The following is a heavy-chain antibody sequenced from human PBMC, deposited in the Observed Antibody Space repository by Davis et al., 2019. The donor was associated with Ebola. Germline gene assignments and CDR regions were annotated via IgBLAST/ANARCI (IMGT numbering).Heavy chain of an antibody. J-gene: IGHJ4*02. CDR3: AERGGSV. D-gene: IGHD3-16*01. CDR2: IYYTGST. Sequence: PSETLSLTCTVSGGSISSHYWSWIRQPPGKGLEWIGSIYYTGSTNYNSSLNSRVTISVDTTKNQFSLKLSSVTAADTAMYYCAERGGSVWGQGTLVTVSS. CDR1: GGSISSHY. V-gene: IGHV4-59*11.